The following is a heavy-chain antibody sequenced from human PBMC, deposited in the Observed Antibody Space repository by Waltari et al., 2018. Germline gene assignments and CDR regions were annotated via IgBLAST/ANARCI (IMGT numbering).Heavy chain of an antibody. D-gene: IGHD1-7*01. CDR3: ANRGVGNYFKYFRL. J-gene: IGHJ1*01. CDR1: GEPISDDVSRWTY. CDR2: IYSSCAV. V-gene: IGHV4-61*02. Sequence: QVQLQESGPGLVKPTHTLSLTCTVSGEPISDDVSRWTYWTWIRQSAGKGLEWIGHIYSSCAVDYTPARRSRVTISLDTPKSHFTLKLTSVTAADTAVYYCANRGVGNYFKYFRLWSPGTLVTVSS.